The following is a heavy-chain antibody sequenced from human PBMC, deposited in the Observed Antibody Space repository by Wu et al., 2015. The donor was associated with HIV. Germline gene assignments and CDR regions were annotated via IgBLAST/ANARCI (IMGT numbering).Heavy chain of an antibody. CDR2: IIPMFGTA. V-gene: IGHV1-69*05. CDR1: GGTFSSDA. J-gene: IGHJ5*02. D-gene: IGHD4-23*01. Sequence: QVQLVQSGAEVKKPGSSVKVSCKASGGTFSSDAISWVRQAPGQGLEWMGGIIPMFGTANYALNFQGRVTITTDESTWTTFMELSSLTSEDTAVYYCARLTGYGGNSDHWGQGTLVTVSS. CDR3: ARLTGYGGNSDH.